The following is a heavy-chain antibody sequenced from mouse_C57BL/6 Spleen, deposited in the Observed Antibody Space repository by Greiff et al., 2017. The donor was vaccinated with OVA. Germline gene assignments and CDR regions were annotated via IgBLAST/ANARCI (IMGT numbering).Heavy chain of an antibody. CDR3: ARSPSYGSSYVGFAY. CDR2: INPSNGGT. V-gene: IGHV1-53*01. D-gene: IGHD1-1*01. J-gene: IGHJ3*01. Sequence: QVQLQQPGTELVKPGASVKLSCKASGYTFPSYWMHWLKQRPGQGLEWIGNINPSNGGTTYNEKFKSKATLTVDKSSSTAYMQLSSLTSEDSAVYYWARSPSYGSSYVGFAYWGQGTLVTVSA. CDR1: GYTFPSYW.